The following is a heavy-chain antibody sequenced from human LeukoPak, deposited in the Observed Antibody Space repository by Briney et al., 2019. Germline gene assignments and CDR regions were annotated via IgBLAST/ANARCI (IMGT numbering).Heavy chain of an antibody. CDR2: ISGSGSST. J-gene: IGHJ3*02. CDR1: GFTFSNYA. Sequence: KTGGSLRLSCAASGFTFSNYAMSWVRQAPGKGLEWVSAISGSGSSTYYADSVKGRFTISRDNSKNTLYLQMNSLRAEDTAVYYCAKDPPTIFGVVISGAFDIWGQGTMVTVSS. V-gene: IGHV3-23*01. D-gene: IGHD3-3*01. CDR3: AKDPPTIFGVVISGAFDI.